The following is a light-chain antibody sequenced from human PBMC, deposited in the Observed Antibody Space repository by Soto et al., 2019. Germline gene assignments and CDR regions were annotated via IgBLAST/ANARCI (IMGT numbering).Light chain of an antibody. J-gene: IGKJ5*01. CDR1: QSVRTY. CDR3: QQRSNWPIT. CDR2: DAS. Sequence: EIVLTQSPATLSLSPGGRATLSCRASQSVRTYLAWYQQKPGQAPRLLIYDASNRATGIPARFSGSGSGTDFTLTISSLEPEDVAVYYCQQRSNWPITLGQGTRLEIK. V-gene: IGKV3-11*01.